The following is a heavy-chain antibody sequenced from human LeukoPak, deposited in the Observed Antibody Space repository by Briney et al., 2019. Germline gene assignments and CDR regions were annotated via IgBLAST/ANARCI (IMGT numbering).Heavy chain of an antibody. V-gene: IGHV4-34*01. Sequence: PSETLSLTCAVYGGSFSGYYWSWIRQPPGKGLEWIGEINHSGSTNYNPSLKSRVTISVDTSKNQFSLKLSSVTAADTAVYYCAATFCGGDCSPSPHDYWGQGTLVTVSS. D-gene: IGHD2-21*02. CDR3: AATFCGGDCSPSPHDY. CDR1: GGSFSGYY. CDR2: INHSGST. J-gene: IGHJ4*02.